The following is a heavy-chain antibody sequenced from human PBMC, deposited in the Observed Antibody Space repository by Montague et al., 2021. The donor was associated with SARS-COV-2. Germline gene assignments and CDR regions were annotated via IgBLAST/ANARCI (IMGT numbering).Heavy chain of an antibody. V-gene: IGHV4-31*03. Sequence: TLSLTCTVPGGSISSGGYYWSWIRQHPGKGLEWIGYIYYSGSTYYXPSLKSRVTISVDTSKNQFSLKLSSVTAADTAVYYCARDVGWYSSSWFDYWGQGTLVTVSS. CDR1: GGSISSGGYY. CDR3: ARDVGWYSSSWFDY. J-gene: IGHJ4*02. D-gene: IGHD6-13*01. CDR2: IYYSGST.